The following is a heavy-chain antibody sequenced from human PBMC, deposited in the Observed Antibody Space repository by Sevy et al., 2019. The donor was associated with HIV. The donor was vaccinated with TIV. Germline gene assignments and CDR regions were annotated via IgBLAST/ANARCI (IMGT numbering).Heavy chain of an antibody. D-gene: IGHD2-15*01. CDR1: GFTVSTYA. V-gene: IGHV3-23*01. J-gene: IGHJ6*02. CDR2: ISGSGGST. Sequence: GGSLRLSCAASGFTVSTYAMSWVRQAPGKGLEWVSAISGSGGSTYYADSLKGRFTIFRDNSKNTLSLQMNSLRAEDTAVYYCAKGDRTFYGLDVWGQGTTVTVSS. CDR3: AKGDRTFYGLDV.